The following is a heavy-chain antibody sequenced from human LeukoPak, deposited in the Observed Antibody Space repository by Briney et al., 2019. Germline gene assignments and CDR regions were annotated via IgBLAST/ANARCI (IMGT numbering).Heavy chain of an antibody. Sequence: GRSLRLSCAASGFTFSSYGMHWVRQAPGKGLEWVAVIWYDGSNKYYADSVKGRFTISRDNSKNTLYLQMNSLRAEDTAVYYCARLGRRGNWFDPWGQGTLVTASS. J-gene: IGHJ5*02. D-gene: IGHD1-26*01. CDR2: IWYDGSNK. V-gene: IGHV3-33*01. CDR3: ARLGRRGNWFDP. CDR1: GFTFSSYG.